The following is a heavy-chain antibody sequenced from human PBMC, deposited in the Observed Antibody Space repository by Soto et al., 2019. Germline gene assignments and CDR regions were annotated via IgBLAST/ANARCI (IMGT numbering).Heavy chain of an antibody. V-gene: IGHV3-23*01. Sequence: EVQLLESGGGLVQPGGSLRLSCAASGFTFSSYAMSWVRQAPGKGLEWVSAISGSGGSTYYADSVKGRFTISRDNSKNTLYLQMNSLRAEDTAVYYCAKGRVVISYSSIGWFDPWGQGTLVTVSS. D-gene: IGHD6-13*01. CDR3: AKGRVVISYSSIGWFDP. J-gene: IGHJ5*02. CDR2: ISGSGGST. CDR1: GFTFSSYA.